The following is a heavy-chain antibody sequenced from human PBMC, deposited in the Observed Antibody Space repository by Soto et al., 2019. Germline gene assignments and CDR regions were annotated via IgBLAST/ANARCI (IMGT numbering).Heavy chain of an antibody. CDR3: AKAPRFDSYDSTGYYSWFDP. CDR1: GFTFSSYA. CDR2: ISGSGGST. D-gene: IGHD3-22*01. Sequence: GGSLRLSCAASGFTFSSYAMSWVRQAPGKGLEWVSAISGSGGSTYYADSVKGRFTISRDNSKNTLYLQMNSLRAEDTAVYYCAKAPRFDSYDSTGYYSWFDPWGQGTLVTVSS. J-gene: IGHJ5*02. V-gene: IGHV3-23*01.